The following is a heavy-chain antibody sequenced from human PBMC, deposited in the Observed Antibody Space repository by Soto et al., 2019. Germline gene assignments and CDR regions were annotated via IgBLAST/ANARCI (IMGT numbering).Heavy chain of an antibody. D-gene: IGHD5-18*01. Sequence: QVQLAESGGGVVQPGRSLRLSCAASGFTFSSFGVHWVRQAPGKGLEWVAVISYDGSHKYYADSVKGRFTISRDNSKNTLYLQMNSLRAEDTAVYYCAKGQRGYKYDLAYGYWGQGTLVTVSS. CDR2: ISYDGSHK. CDR1: GFTFSSFG. CDR3: AKGQRGYKYDLAYGY. V-gene: IGHV3-30*18. J-gene: IGHJ4*02.